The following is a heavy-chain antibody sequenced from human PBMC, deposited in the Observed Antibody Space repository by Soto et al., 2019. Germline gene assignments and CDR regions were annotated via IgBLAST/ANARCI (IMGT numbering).Heavy chain of an antibody. V-gene: IGHV1-18*01. CDR3: ARGRYGDY. J-gene: IGHJ4*02. CDR1: GYTFTTYG. D-gene: IGHD1-1*01. CDR2: ISAHNGNT. Sequence: QVHLVQSGAEVKRPGASVKVSCKGSGYTFTTYGITWVRQDPGQGLEWVGWISAHNGNTNYAQKLQGRVTVTRDTSTSTAYMELRSLRSDDTAVYYCARGRYGDYWGQGALVTVSS.